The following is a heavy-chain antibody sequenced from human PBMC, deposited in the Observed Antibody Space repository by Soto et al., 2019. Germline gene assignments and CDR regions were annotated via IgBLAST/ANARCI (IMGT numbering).Heavy chain of an antibody. D-gene: IGHD3-10*01. J-gene: IGHJ6*02. CDR3: ARGPRGYVYYHGMDV. CDR1: GGSISSYY. CDR2: IDTSGTT. V-gene: IGHV4-4*07. Sequence: ETLSLTCTVSGGSISSYYVSWIRQSAGKGLEWIGRIDTSGTTNYNPSLKSRVTMSVDASKNHFSLNLSSVTAADTAVYYCARGPRGYVYYHGMDVWGQGTTVTVSS.